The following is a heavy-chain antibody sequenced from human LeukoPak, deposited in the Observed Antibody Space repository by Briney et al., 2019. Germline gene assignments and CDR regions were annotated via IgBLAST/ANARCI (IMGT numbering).Heavy chain of an antibody. Sequence: ASVKVSCKASGYTFTIYSMNWVRQAPGQGLEWMGWINTNTGNPTYAQGFTGRFVFSLDTSVSTAYLQISSLKAEDTAVYYCARKYYDSSGYARWPIDIWGQGTMVTVSS. CDR3: ARKYYDSSGYARWPIDI. CDR1: GYTFTIYS. D-gene: IGHD3-22*01. CDR2: INTNTGNP. J-gene: IGHJ3*02. V-gene: IGHV7-4-1*02.